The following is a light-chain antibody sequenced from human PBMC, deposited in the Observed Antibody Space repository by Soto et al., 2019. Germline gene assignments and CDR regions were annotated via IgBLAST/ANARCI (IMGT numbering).Light chain of an antibody. Sequence: QSVLTQHPSASGSPGQSVAISCTGTSSDVGAYNFVSWHQQHPGKAPKLMIYNVYYRPSGISYRFSGSKSGNTASLTISGLQGEDEADYYCSAYTVSRTYVFGTGTKVTAL. J-gene: IGLJ1*01. CDR1: SSDVGAYNF. CDR2: NVY. V-gene: IGLV2-14*03. CDR3: SAYTVSRTYV.